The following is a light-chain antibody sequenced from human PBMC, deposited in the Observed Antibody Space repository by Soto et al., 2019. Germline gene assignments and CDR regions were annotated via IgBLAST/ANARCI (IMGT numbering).Light chain of an antibody. CDR3: QHVKSYPLT. CDR2: TAS. Sequence: DIQLTQSPSFLSASVGDRVSITCRATQGISTYLAWYQHKPGKAPKLLSYTASTLQSGVPSRFSGSGSGTDFTLTISSLQPEDFATYYCQHVKSYPLTFGGGTKVEIK. J-gene: IGKJ4*01. CDR1: QGISTY. V-gene: IGKV1-9*01.